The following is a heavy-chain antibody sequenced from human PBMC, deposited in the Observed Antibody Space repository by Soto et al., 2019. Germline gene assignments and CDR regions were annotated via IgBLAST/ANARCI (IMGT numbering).Heavy chain of an antibody. CDR3: ARDLRCISTSCSYSYYGMDV. Sequence: ASVKVSCKAAGYSFTSYYRRWVRQAPGQGLEWMGIINPSGGSTSYAQKFQGRVTMTRDTSTSTVYMELSSLRSEDTAVYYCARDLRCISTSCSYSYYGMDVWGQGTTVTVSS. J-gene: IGHJ6*02. CDR2: INPSGGST. CDR1: GYSFTSYY. D-gene: IGHD2-2*01. V-gene: IGHV1-46*01.